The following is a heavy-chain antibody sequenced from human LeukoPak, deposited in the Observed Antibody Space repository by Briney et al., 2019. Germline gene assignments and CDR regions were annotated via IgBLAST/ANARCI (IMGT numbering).Heavy chain of an antibody. CDR2: IRPSGGHT. J-gene: IGHJ4*02. D-gene: IGHD3/OR15-3a*01. Sequence: ASVTVSCTTSGYIFTNHYIHLVRQASGQGLEWMGIIRPSGGHTDFTQQFQGRVTMTRDMSTGTVYMELSSLTSEDTAVYYCAREPPESYYFDYWGQGTLVIVSS. CDR3: AREPPESYYFDY. V-gene: IGHV1-46*01. CDR1: GYIFTNHY.